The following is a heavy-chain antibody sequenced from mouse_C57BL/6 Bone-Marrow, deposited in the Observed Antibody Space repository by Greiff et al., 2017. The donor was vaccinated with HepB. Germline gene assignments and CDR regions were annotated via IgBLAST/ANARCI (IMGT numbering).Heavy chain of an antibody. CDR1: GYTFTSYW. Sequence: VQLQQPGAELVKPGASVKMSCKASGYTFTSYWITWVKQRPGQGLEWIGDIYPGSGSTNYNEKFKSKATLTVDTSSSTAYMQLSSLTSEDSAVYDCARGRVITTVVAHWYFDVWGTGTTVTVSS. CDR2: IYPGSGST. J-gene: IGHJ1*03. D-gene: IGHD1-1*01. V-gene: IGHV1-55*01. CDR3: ARGRVITTVVAHWYFDV.